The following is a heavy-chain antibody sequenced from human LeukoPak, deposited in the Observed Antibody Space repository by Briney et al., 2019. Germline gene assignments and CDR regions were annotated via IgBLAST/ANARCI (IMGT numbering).Heavy chain of an antibody. V-gene: IGHV3-21*01. CDR2: ISSSSSYI. J-gene: IGHJ6*03. CDR3: ARGGLQSTYYYYMDV. CDR1: GFTFSSYS. D-gene: IGHD4-11*01. Sequence: PGGSLRLSCAASGFTFSSYSMNWVRQAPGKVLEWVSSISSSSSYIYYADSVKGRFTISRDNAKNSLYLQMNSLRAEDTAVYYCARGGLQSTYYYYMDVWGKGTTVTVSS.